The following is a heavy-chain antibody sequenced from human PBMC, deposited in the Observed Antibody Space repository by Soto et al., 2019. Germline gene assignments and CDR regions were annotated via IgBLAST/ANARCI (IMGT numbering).Heavy chain of an antibody. D-gene: IGHD2-15*01. J-gene: IGHJ6*03. CDR1: GFTFRSYA. V-gene: IGHV3-23*01. CDR3: AKDGGYCSGGSCYSDYYYYMDV. Sequence: GGSLRLSCAASGFTFRSYAMSWVRQDPGKGLEWVSAISGSGGSTYYADSVKGRFTISRDNSKNTLYLQMNSLRAEDTAVYYCAKDGGYCSGGSCYSDYYYYMDVWGKGTTVTVSS. CDR2: ISGSGGST.